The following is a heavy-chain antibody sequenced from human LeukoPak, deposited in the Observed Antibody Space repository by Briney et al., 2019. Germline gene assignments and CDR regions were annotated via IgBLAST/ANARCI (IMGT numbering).Heavy chain of an antibody. Sequence: GGSLRLSCAASGFTFSSYSMNWVRQAPGKGLEWVSYISSSGSAIHYADSVKGRFTISRDNAKNSLSLQMLSLRAEDTAVYYCAVVVTGTGFDYWGQGTLVTVSS. CDR1: GFTFSSYS. CDR2: ISSSGSAI. V-gene: IGHV3-48*04. CDR3: AVVVTGTGFDY. D-gene: IGHD2-21*02. J-gene: IGHJ4*02.